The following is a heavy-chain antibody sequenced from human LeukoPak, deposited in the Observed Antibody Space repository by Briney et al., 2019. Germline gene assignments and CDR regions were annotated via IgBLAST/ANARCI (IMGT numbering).Heavy chain of an antibody. CDR1: GYTFTSYG. CDR3: ARGITIFGVAADAFDI. D-gene: IGHD3-3*01. J-gene: IGHJ3*02. CDR2: ISAYNGNT. V-gene: IGHV1-18*01. Sequence: ATVKVSCKASGYTFTSYGISWVRQAAGQGLEWLGWISAYNGNTNYAQKLQGRLTMTTDTSTSTAYMELRSLRSYDTAVYYCARGITIFGVAADAFDIWGQGTMVTVSS.